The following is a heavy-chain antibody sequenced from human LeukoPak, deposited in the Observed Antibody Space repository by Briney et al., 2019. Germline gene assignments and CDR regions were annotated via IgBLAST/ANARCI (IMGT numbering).Heavy chain of an antibody. D-gene: IGHD4-17*01. J-gene: IGHJ5*02. V-gene: IGHV4-39*01. CDR1: GGSISRSTDY. CDR2: ISYSGST. Sequence: KSSETLSLTCTVSGGSISRSTDYWGCIRQPPGKGLEWIGSISYSGSTFYNPSLRSRVTISVDTSKNQFSLILNSVTAADTAVYYCVRHDHTDFGDPNWFDPWGQGTLFTVSS. CDR3: VRHDHTDFGDPNWFDP.